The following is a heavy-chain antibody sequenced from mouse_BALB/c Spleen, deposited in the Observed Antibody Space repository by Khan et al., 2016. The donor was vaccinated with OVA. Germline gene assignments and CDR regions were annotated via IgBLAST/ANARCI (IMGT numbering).Heavy chain of an antibody. CDR3: AREASGWYFSFPY. CDR1: GYSFTSYV. Sequence: VQLQQSGPELVEPGASVKMSCKASGYSFTSYVMHWVKQKLGEGLEGIGCINPYNAGTSYNEKFKGKATLTSDISSTPAYMEFSCLTSEDSAVYYCAREASGWYFSFPYWGQGTLVTVSA. J-gene: IGHJ3*01. V-gene: IGHV1S136*01. D-gene: IGHD1-1*02. CDR2: INPYNAGT.